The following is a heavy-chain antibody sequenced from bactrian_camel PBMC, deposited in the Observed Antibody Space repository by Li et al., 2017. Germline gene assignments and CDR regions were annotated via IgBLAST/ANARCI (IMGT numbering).Heavy chain of an antibody. CDR2: IYRGDAST. Sequence: VQLVESGGGLVQPGGSLRLSCTASGFTFDDYAMGWIRQAPGKGLEWVSSIYRGDASTYYADSVKGRFTISKDSAKNTLYLQMTSLKPEDTAVYYCAAGPEYCSGDYCYHNYWGQGTQVTVS. CDR3: AAGPEYCSGDYCYHNY. V-gene: IGHV3-1*01. J-gene: IGHJ4*01. CDR1: GFTFDDYA. D-gene: IGHD3*01.